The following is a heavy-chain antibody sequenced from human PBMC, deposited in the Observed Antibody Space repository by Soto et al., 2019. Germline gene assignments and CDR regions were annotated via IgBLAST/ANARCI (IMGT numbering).Heavy chain of an antibody. V-gene: IGHV3-23*01. CDR3: TKRRYSYGPPDY. J-gene: IGHJ4*02. CDR2: IRGSGDGT. Sequence: EVQLLESGGGLVQPGGSLRLSCAASGFTFSNYAMSWVRQAPGKGLEWVSAIRGSGDGTYYAESVKGRFTISRDNSNNPLYLQLNSLRAEDTAVYYCTKRRYSYGPPDYWGQGTLVTVSS. D-gene: IGHD5-18*01. CDR1: GFTFSNYA.